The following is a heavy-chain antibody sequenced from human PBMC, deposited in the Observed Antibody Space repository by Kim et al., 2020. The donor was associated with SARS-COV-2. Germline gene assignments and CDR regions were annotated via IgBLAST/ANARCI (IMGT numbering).Heavy chain of an antibody. V-gene: IGHV3-23*01. CDR3: AKDTGYSYANWFDP. J-gene: IGHJ5*02. Sequence: YAESVKGRFTISRDNSENTLYLQMNSLRAEDTAVYYCAKDTGYSYANWFDPWGQGTLVTVSS. D-gene: IGHD5-18*01.